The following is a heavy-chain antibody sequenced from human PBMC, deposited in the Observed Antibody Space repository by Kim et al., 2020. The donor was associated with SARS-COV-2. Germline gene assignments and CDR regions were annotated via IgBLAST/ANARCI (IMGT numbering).Heavy chain of an antibody. CDR2: IYYSGST. Sequence: SETLSLTCTVSGGSISSSSYYWGWIRQPPGKGLEWIGSIYYSGSTYYNPSLKSRVTISVDTSKNQFSLKLSSVTAEDTAVYYCASLWFGQIYYWGQGTLV. CDR3: ASLWFGQIYY. J-gene: IGHJ4*02. D-gene: IGHD3-10*01. CDR1: GGSISSSSYY. V-gene: IGHV4-39*01.